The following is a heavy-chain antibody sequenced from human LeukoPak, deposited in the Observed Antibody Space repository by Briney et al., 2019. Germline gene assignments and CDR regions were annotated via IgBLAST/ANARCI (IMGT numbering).Heavy chain of an antibody. Sequence: SETLSLTCAVYGGSFSGYYWSWIRQPPGKGLEWIGEINHSGSTNYNPSLKSRVTISVDTSKNQFSLKLSSVTAADTAVYYCAGRESDGSGSRPFDYWGQGTLVTVSS. J-gene: IGHJ4*02. V-gene: IGHV4-34*01. D-gene: IGHD3-10*01. CDR1: GGSFSGYY. CDR3: AGRESDGSGSRPFDY. CDR2: INHSGST.